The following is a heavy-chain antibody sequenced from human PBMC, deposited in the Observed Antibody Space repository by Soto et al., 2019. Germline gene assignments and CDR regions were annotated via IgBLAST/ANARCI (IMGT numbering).Heavy chain of an antibody. CDR1: GYTFTSYA. CDR3: ARDLPPKDY. J-gene: IGHJ4*02. CDR2: INAGNGNT. Sequence: PSVKVSCKASGYTFTSYAMHWVRQAPGQRLEWMGWINAGNGNTKYSQKLQGRVTMTTDTSTSTAYMELRSLRSDDTAVYYCARDLPPKDYWGQGTLVTVSS. V-gene: IGHV1-3*01.